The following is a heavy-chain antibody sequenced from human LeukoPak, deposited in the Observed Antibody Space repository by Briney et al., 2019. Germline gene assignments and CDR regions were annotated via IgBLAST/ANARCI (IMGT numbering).Heavy chain of an antibody. CDR1: GFTFSSYA. D-gene: IGHD3-3*01. CDR3: AKSTIFGTYGMDV. V-gene: IGHV3-23*01. CDR2: IGGSGSST. Sequence: PGGSLRLSCAASGFTFSSYAMSWVRQAPGKGLEWVSVIGGSGSSTYYADSVKGRFTISRDNSKNTLYLQMNSLRAEDTAVYYCAKSTIFGTYGMDVWGQGTTVTVSS. J-gene: IGHJ6*02.